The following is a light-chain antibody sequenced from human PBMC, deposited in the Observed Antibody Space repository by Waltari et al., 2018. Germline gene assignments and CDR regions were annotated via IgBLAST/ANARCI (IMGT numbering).Light chain of an antibody. J-gene: IGKJ1*01. Sequence: DIVMIQSPDSLAVSLGERATVHCKFSQTVLHSSDTKNYVAWYQQKPGQPPKLLIYWSSTRESGVPDRFSGSGSGTDFTLTISSLQAEDVAVYYCHQYSSTPWTFGQGTKVEVK. CDR3: HQYSSTPWT. CDR1: QTVLHSSDTKNY. V-gene: IGKV4-1*01. CDR2: WSS.